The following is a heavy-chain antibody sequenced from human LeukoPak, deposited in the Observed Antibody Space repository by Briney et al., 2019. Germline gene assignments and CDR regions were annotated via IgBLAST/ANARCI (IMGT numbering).Heavy chain of an antibody. J-gene: IGHJ4*02. CDR1: GFTFSSYG. CDR2: ISYDGTNK. V-gene: IGHV3-30*18. Sequence: GTSLRLSCVASGFTFSSYGMNWVRQAPGKGLEWVAVISYDGTNKFYVDSLRGRFTISRDNSKNTLYLQMDSLRAEDTAVYYCAKDGYCGSGTFPDYWGQGTLVTVSS. D-gene: IGHD3-10*01. CDR3: AKDGYCGSGTFPDY.